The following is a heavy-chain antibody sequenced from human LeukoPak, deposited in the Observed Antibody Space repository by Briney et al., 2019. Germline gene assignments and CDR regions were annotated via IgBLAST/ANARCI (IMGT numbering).Heavy chain of an antibody. CDR1: GFTFSSYW. D-gene: IGHD6-19*01. J-gene: IGHJ4*02. V-gene: IGHV3-9*01. CDR2: ISWNSGSI. Sequence: GGSLRLSCAASGFTFSSYWMHWVRQAPGKGLEWVSGISWNSGSIGYADSVKGRFTISRDNAKNSLYLQMNSLRAEDTALYYCAKDIRPSGWYGIAFDYWGQGTLVTVSS. CDR3: AKDIRPSGWYGIAFDY.